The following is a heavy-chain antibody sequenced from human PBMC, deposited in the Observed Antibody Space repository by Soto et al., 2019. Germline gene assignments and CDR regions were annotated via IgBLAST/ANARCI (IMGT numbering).Heavy chain of an antibody. CDR1: GGSIISSSYY. V-gene: IGHV4-39*01. D-gene: IGHD3-10*01. CDR2: IYYSGST. Sequence: SDTLSVTCTVSGGSIISSSYYWGWIRQPPGKGLEWIGSIYYSGSTYYNPSLKSRVTISVDTSKNQFSLKLSSVTAADTAVYYCAGGRGDYYYGMDVWGQGTTVT. CDR3: AGGRGDYYYGMDV. J-gene: IGHJ6*02.